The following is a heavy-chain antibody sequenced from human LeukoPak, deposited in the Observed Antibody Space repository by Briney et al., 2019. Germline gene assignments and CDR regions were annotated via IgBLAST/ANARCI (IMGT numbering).Heavy chain of an antibody. CDR1: GFTFTSYA. CDR2: ITSSGGST. CDR3: ARNDRNIWYFDL. V-gene: IGHV3-23*01. J-gene: IGHJ2*01. D-gene: IGHD1-14*01. Sequence: PGGSLRLSCAASGFTFTSYAMSWVRQAPEKGLEWVSGITSSGGSTYNADSVKGRFTISRDNSKNALYLQMNSLRAEDTAVYYCARNDRNIWYFDLWGRGTLVTVSS.